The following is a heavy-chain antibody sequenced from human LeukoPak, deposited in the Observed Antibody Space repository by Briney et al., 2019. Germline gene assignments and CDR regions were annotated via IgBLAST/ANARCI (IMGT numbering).Heavy chain of an antibody. CDR1: GFTFGDYA. Sequence: GGSLRLSCTASGFTFGDYAMSWFRQAPGKGLEWVGFIRSKAYGGTTEYAASVKGRFTISRDDSKSIAYLQMNSLKTEDTAVYYCTREAFWSGYYYFDYWGQGTLVTVSS. J-gene: IGHJ4*02. CDR2: IRSKAYGGTT. V-gene: IGHV3-49*03. CDR3: TREAFWSGYYYFDY. D-gene: IGHD3-3*01.